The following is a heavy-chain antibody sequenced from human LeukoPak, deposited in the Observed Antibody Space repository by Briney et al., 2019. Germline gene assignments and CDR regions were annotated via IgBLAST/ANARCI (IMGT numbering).Heavy chain of an antibody. Sequence: GGSLRLSCAGSGFTFSRYNMNWVRQAPGKGLERVSSISSSSSYIYYADSVKGRFTISRDNAQNSLFLQMNSLRAEDTAVYYCARDAQWLVPEGYYYYMDVWGKGSTVTVSS. V-gene: IGHV3-21*01. D-gene: IGHD6-19*01. CDR2: ISSSSSYI. CDR3: ARDAQWLVPEGYYYYMDV. J-gene: IGHJ6*03. CDR1: GFTFSRYN.